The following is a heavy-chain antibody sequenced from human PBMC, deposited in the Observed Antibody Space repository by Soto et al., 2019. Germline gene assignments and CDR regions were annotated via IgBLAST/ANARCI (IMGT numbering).Heavy chain of an antibody. V-gene: IGHV1-3*01. D-gene: IGHD3-3*01. CDR2: VDAGTGNT. CDR3: ARAPLYYDFCSGSSS. Sequence: QVQLVQSGAEVKKPGASVRISCKASGYTFTGYALHWVRQAPGQRLEWVGWVDAGTGNTSYSENFQGRVTITRDTSASTVYMDLYSMRSDDTALYYCARAPLYYDFCSGSSSWGQGTLVTVSS. J-gene: IGHJ5*02. CDR1: GYTFTGYA.